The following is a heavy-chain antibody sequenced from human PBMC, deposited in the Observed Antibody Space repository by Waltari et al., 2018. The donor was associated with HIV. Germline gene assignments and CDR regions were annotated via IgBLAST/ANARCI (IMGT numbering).Heavy chain of an antibody. CDR1: GFTFSSYW. CDR3: AGRSPARRLNWFDP. J-gene: IGHJ5*02. D-gene: IGHD2-8*01. CDR2: IKQDGSEK. V-gene: IGHV3-7*01. Sequence: EVQLVESGGGLVQPGGSLRLSCAASGFTFSSYWMSWVRQAPGKGLGGGANIKQDGSEKYYVDSMKGRFTISRDNAKNSLYLQINSLRAEDTAVYYCAGRSPARRLNWFDPWGQGTLVIVSS.